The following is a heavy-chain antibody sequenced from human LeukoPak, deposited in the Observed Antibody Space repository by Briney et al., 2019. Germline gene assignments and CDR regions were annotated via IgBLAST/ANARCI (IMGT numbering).Heavy chain of an antibody. J-gene: IGHJ4*02. CDR1: GFTFSSYG. D-gene: IGHD6-19*01. V-gene: IGHV3-33*01. CDR3: ARATSVADPSYFDY. CDR2: IWYDGSNK. Sequence: GGSLRLSCAASGFTFSSYGMHWVRQAPGKGLEWVAVIWYDGSNKYYADSVKGRFTISRDNSKNTPYLQMNSLRAEDTAVYYCARATSVADPSYFDYWGQGTLVTVSS.